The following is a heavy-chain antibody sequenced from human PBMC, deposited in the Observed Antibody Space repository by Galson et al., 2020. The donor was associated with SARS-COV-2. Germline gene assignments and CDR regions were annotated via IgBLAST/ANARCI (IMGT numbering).Heavy chain of an antibody. CDR1: GFTFSSYG. V-gene: IGHV3-23*01. J-gene: IGHJ4*02. CDR3: AEGIAATAVGDFDY. D-gene: IGHD6-13*01. Sequence: GESLKISCAASGFTFSSYGMNWVRQAPGKGLEWVSSISDSGGSTYYADSVKGRFTISRDNSKNTLYLQMNSLRAEDTAVYYCAEGIAATAVGDFDYWGQGTPVTVSS. CDR2: ISDSGGST.